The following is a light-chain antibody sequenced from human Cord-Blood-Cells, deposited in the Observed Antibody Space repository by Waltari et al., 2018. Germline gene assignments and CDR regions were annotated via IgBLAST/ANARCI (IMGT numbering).Light chain of an antibody. CDR2: AAS. Sequence: IQLTHTPSGRSASVGGGVTIICRASQVISNYLAWFQQKPGKAPKSLIYAASSWQSGVPSKFSGSGSGSDFTLTISSLQPEDFASYYWHQYNSYPLTLGGGTRVEIK. J-gene: IGKJ4*01. CDR3: HQYNSYPLT. CDR1: QVISNY. V-gene: IGKV1-16*02.